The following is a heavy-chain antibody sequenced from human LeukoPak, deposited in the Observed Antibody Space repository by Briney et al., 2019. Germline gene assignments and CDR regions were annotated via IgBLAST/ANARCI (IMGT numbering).Heavy chain of an antibody. CDR2: IYPGDSDT. CDR1: GYSFTSYW. J-gene: IGHJ4*02. V-gene: IGHV5-51*01. CDR3: AAEVGVDYYGSGSYSPLDY. D-gene: IGHD3-10*01. Sequence: GESLKISCKGSGYSFTSYWIGWVRQMPGKGLEWMGIIYPGDSDTRYSPSFQGQVTISADKSISTAYLQWSSLKASDTAMYYCAAEVGVDYYGSGSYSPLDYWGQGTLVTVSS.